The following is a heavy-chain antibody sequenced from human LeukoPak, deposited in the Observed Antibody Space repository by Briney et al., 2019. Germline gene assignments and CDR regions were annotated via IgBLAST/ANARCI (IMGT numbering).Heavy chain of an antibody. J-gene: IGHJ4*02. CDR2: INPNSGGT. CDR1: GYTFTGYY. Sequence: ASVKVSCKASGYTFTGYYMHWVRQAPGQGLEWMGWINPNSGGTNYAQKFQGRVTMTRDTSISTAYMELSRLRSDDTAVYYCAHHPHRRNGALLYWGQGTLVTVSS. CDR3: AHHPHRRNGALLY. D-gene: IGHD2-8*01. V-gene: IGHV1-2*02.